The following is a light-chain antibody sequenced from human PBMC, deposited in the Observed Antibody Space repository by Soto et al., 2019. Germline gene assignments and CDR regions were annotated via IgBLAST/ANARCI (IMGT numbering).Light chain of an antibody. CDR3: QHAPSFTPT. Sequence: DIQMTQSPSSVSASVGDRVTITCRARQDISRWLAWYQQKPGKAPTLLIYVASSLQSGVPSRFSGCVSGTDFTLSISSLQPEVFATYYCQHAPSFTPTFGGYTQVEMK. CDR1: QDISRW. CDR2: VAS. J-gene: IGKJ4*01. V-gene: IGKV1D-12*01.